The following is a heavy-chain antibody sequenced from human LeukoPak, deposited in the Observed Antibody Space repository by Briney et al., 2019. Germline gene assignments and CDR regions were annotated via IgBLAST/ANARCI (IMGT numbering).Heavy chain of an antibody. CDR3: ARDRRGYSYGYDY. J-gene: IGHJ4*02. CDR2: IYYSGST. Sequence: PSETLTLTCTVSGGSISSYYWSWIRQPPGKGLKWIGYIYYSGSTNCNPSLKSRVTISVDTSKNQFSLKLSSVTAADTAVYYCARDRRGYSYGYDYWGQGTLVTVSS. CDR1: GGSISSYY. V-gene: IGHV4-59*01. D-gene: IGHD5-18*01.